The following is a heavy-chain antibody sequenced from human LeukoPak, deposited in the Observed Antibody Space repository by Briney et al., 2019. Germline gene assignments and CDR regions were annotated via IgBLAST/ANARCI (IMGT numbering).Heavy chain of an antibody. J-gene: IGHJ4*02. CDR1: GFSVSNNY. CDR2: LYSGGTT. Sequence: GGSLRLSCAASGFSVSNNYVSWVRQAPGKGLEWVSALYSGGTTYYADSVKGRFTISRDNSKNALYLQMNSLRVEDTAVYYCARQVGAITLFEHWGQGTLVTVSS. CDR3: ARQVGAITLFEH. D-gene: IGHD1-26*01. V-gene: IGHV3-53*01.